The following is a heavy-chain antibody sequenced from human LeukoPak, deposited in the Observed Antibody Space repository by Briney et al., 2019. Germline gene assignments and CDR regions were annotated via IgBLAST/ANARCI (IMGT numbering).Heavy chain of an antibody. Sequence: PGGSLRLSCAASGFTFSSYAMSWVRQAPGKGLEWASAISGSGGSTYYADSVKGRFTISRDNSKNTLYLQMNSLRAEDTAVYYCAKDRVAARAGTFDYWGQGTLVTVSS. CDR3: AKDRVAARAGTFDY. D-gene: IGHD6-19*01. CDR1: GFTFSSYA. CDR2: ISGSGGST. V-gene: IGHV3-23*01. J-gene: IGHJ4*02.